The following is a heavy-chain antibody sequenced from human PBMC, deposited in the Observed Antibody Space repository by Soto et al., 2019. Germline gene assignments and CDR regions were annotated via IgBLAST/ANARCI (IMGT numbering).Heavy chain of an antibody. CDR2: IYPGDSDT. Sequence: GESLKISCKGSGYSFTSYWIGWVRQMPGKGLEWMGIIYPGDSDTRYSPSFQGQVTISADNSISTAYLQWSSLKASDTAMYYCARPSSGTGGGYYYYGMDVWGQGTTVTVSS. D-gene: IGHD3-22*01. V-gene: IGHV5-51*01. CDR1: GYSFTSYW. J-gene: IGHJ6*02. CDR3: ARPSSGTGGGYYYYGMDV.